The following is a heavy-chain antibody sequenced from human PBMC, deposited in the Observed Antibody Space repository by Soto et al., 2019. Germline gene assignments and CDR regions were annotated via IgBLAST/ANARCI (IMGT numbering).Heavy chain of an antibody. D-gene: IGHD5-12*01. J-gene: IGHJ5*02. CDR1: GFTFSEYS. V-gene: IGHV3-21*01. Sequence: TGGSLRLSCTASGFTFSEYSMSWVRQAPGKGLEWVSSITHSGTYVYYADSVKGRFTISRDSASNSLFLQMTSLRAEDTAVYHCARARGNDWYSDPWGQGTLVTVSS. CDR3: ARARGNDWYSDP. CDR2: ITHSGTYV.